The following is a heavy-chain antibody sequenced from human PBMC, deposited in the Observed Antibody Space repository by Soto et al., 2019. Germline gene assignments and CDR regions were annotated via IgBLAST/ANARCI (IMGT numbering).Heavy chain of an antibody. Sequence: GGSLRLSCAASGFTFSSYAMSWVRQAPGKGLEWVSAISGSGGSTYYADSVKGRFTISRDNSKNTLYLQMNSLRAEDTAVYYCASLSSCLEATGSNYSKDVWGHEATLT. J-gene: IGHJ6*02. V-gene: IGHV3-23*01. CDR2: ISGSGGST. CDR3: ASLSSCLEATGSNYSKDV. D-gene: IGHD6-19*01. CDR1: GFTFSSYA.